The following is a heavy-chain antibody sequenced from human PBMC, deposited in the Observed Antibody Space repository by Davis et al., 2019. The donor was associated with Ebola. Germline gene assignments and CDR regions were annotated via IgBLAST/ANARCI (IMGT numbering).Heavy chain of an antibody. CDR3: AGGYTTSWYDWFDP. CDR1: GGSTSGYY. V-gene: IGHV4-59*12. J-gene: IGHJ5*02. Sequence: MPSETLSLTCTVSGGSTSGYYWSWIRQSPGKGLEWIGHVYYSGSTNYNPSLKSRVTISVDKSKNQFSLRLTSVTAADTAFYYCAGGYTTSWYDWFDPWGQGTLVTVSS. CDR2: VYYSGST. D-gene: IGHD6-13*01.